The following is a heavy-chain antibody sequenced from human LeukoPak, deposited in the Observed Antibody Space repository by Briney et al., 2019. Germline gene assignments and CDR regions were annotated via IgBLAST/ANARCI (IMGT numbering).Heavy chain of an antibody. CDR1: GGSIGSYY. J-gene: IGHJ4*02. V-gene: IGHV4-59*08. CDR2: IFYSGST. D-gene: IGHD3-3*01. Sequence: SETLSLTCTVSGGSIGSYYWSWIRQPPGKGLEWIGYIFYSGSTNYNPSLKSRVTISVDTSKNQFSLKLSSVTAADTAVYHCARHPYYDFWTGPSLFDYWGQGTLVTVSS. CDR3: ARHPYYDFWTGPSLFDY.